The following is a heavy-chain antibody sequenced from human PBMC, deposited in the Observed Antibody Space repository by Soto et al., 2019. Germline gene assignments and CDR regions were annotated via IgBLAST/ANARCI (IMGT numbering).Heavy chain of an antibody. J-gene: IGHJ4*02. D-gene: IGHD2-8*01. V-gene: IGHV4-31*03. CDR3: ARRALPQCINGVCYKDGFWDY. CDR2: IYYSGTT. Sequence: SLSLPCTVSGGSVSSGCYYWSWIRQHPGTGLEWIGYIYYSGTTYFNPSLKSRASISLDTSKNEFSLKLTSVTAADTAVYYCARRALPQCINGVCYKDGFWDYWGQGALVTVSS. CDR1: GGSVSSGCYY.